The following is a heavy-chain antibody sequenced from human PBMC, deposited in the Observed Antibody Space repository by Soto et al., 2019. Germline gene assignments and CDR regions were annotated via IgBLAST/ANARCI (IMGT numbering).Heavy chain of an antibody. CDR2: ISSSSSYI. J-gene: IGHJ6*02. Sequence: EVQLVESVGSLVKPGGSLRLSCAASGFTFSSYSMNWVRQAPGKGLEWVSSISSSSSYIYYADSVKGRFTISRDNAKNSLYLQMNSLRAEDTAVYYCARVVDYYDPYYYYGMDVWGQGTTVTVSS. D-gene: IGHD3-22*01. CDR3: ARVVDYYDPYYYYGMDV. V-gene: IGHV3-21*01. CDR1: GFTFSSYS.